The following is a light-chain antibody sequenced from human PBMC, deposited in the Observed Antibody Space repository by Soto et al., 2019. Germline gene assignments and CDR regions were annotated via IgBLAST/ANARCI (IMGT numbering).Light chain of an antibody. Sequence: IVLTQSPATLSLSPGERATLSCRASQSVSSSLAWYQQKPGQAPRLLIYEASNRATGIPARFSGSGSGTDFTLTISSLEPEDFAVYYCQQRSNWPPYTFGQGTKLEIK. CDR2: EAS. J-gene: IGKJ2*01. V-gene: IGKV3-11*01. CDR1: QSVSSS. CDR3: QQRSNWPPYT.